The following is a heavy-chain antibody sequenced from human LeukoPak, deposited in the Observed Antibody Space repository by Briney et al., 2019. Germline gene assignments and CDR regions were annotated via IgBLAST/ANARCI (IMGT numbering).Heavy chain of an antibody. CDR2: ISPRGGGT. V-gene: IGHV3-23*01. CDR3: ARVRKYSGYYSWYFDL. D-gene: IGHD5-12*01. Sequence: GGSLRLSCAASGFIFRNYGMNWVRQAPGKGLEWLSGISPRGGGTYYADSVKGRFTISRENAKNSLYLQMNSLRAGDTAVYYCARVRKYSGYYSWYFDLWGRGTLVTVSS. CDR1: GFIFRNYG. J-gene: IGHJ2*01.